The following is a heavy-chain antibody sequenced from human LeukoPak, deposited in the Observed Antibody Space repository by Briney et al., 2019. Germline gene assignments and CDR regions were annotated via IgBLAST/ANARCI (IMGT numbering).Heavy chain of an antibody. Sequence: PGGSLRLSCAASGFTFTSHWMSWVRQAPGEGLEWVARMNLDGSEKYYVDSVKGRFTISRDNAKTSLYLEMNSLRAEDTAVYYCARDATYCTNGVCYTRFDYWGQGTLVTVCS. CDR2: MNLDGSEK. CDR1: GFTFTSHW. D-gene: IGHD2-8*01. J-gene: IGHJ4*02. V-gene: IGHV3-7*01. CDR3: ARDATYCTNGVCYTRFDY.